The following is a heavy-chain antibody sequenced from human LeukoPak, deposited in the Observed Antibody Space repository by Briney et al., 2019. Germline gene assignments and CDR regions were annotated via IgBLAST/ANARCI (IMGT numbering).Heavy chain of an antibody. CDR2: IWYVGSNK. CDR1: RFTFSTYG. V-gene: IGHV3-33*01. Sequence: GGSLRLSCAASRFTFSTYGMHWVRQAPGRGLEWVAVIWYVGSNKYYADSVKGRFTIARDNSKNTLYLQMNSLRAEDTAVYYCARHGGYCSGGSCEWYLDLWGRGTLVTVSS. CDR3: ARHGGYCSGGSCEWYLDL. D-gene: IGHD2-15*01. J-gene: IGHJ2*01.